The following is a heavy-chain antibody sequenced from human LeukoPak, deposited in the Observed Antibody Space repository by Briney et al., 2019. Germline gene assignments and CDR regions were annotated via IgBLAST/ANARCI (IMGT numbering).Heavy chain of an antibody. V-gene: IGHV3-21*04. CDR2: ISSSSSYI. D-gene: IGHD3-10*01. CDR1: GFTFSSYS. Sequence: TGGSLRLSCAASGFTFSSYSMNWVRQAPGKGLEWVSSISSSSSYIYYADSEKGRFTIPREHAKHTLYLKINSLRAEDPAVYYCARDRTLYYYGTASTQSDYYDYGMDVWGQGTTVTVSS. CDR3: ARDRTLYYYGTASTQSDYYDYGMDV. J-gene: IGHJ6*02.